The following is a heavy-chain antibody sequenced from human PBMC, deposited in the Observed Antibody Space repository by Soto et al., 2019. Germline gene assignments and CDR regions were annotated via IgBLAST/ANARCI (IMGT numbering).Heavy chain of an antibody. Sequence: QVQLVQSGAEVKKPGASVKVSCKASGYTFTSYYMHWVRQAPGQGLEWMGIINPSGGSTSYAQKFQGRVTMTRDKSTSTVYMELSSLRSEDTAVYYCARGIKVLGYCSGGSCYPRDYWGQGTLVTVSS. CDR3: ARGIKVLGYCSGGSCYPRDY. J-gene: IGHJ4*02. CDR2: INPSGGST. D-gene: IGHD2-15*01. CDR1: GYTFTSYY. V-gene: IGHV1-46*01.